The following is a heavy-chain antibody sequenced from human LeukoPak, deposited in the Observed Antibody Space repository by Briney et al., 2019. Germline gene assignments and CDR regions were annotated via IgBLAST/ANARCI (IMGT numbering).Heavy chain of an antibody. Sequence: GGSLRLSCGVSGFTFSSYWMSWVLQAPGNGLEWLANIKQDGSEKYYVDSVKGRFTISRDNAKNSLYLQMNSLRAEDTAVYYCARNGDPKYYYGSGKTDYWGQGTLVTVSS. J-gene: IGHJ4*02. CDR1: GFTFSSYW. D-gene: IGHD3-10*01. CDR3: ARNGDPKYYYGSGKTDY. CDR2: IKQDGSEK. V-gene: IGHV3-7*04.